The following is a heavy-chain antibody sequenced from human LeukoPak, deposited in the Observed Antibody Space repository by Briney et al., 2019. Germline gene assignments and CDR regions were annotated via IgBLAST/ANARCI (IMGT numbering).Heavy chain of an antibody. CDR1: GFTFSDYY. CDR3: ARDKVAAIGNWFDP. Sequence: PGGSLRLSCAASGFTFSDYYMSWIRQAPGKGLEWVSYISSSGSTIYYADSVKGRFTISRDNAKNSLYLQMSSLRAEDTAVYYCARDKVAAIGNWFDPWGQGTLVTVSS. D-gene: IGHD2-15*01. J-gene: IGHJ5*02. V-gene: IGHV3-11*01. CDR2: ISSSGSTI.